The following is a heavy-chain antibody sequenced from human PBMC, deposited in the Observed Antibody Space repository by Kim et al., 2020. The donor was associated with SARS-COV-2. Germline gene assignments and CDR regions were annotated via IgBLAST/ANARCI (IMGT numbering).Heavy chain of an antibody. Sequence: SETLSLTCTVSGGSISSYYWSWIRQPPGKGLEWIGYIYYSGSTNYNPSFKSRVTISVDTSKNQFSLKLSSVTAADTAVYYCARDHREWLQYTANWYFDLWGRGTLVTVSS. V-gene: IGHV4-59*01. D-gene: IGHD3-3*01. CDR2: IYYSGST. CDR1: GGSISSYY. CDR3: ARDHREWLQYTANWYFDL. J-gene: IGHJ2*01.